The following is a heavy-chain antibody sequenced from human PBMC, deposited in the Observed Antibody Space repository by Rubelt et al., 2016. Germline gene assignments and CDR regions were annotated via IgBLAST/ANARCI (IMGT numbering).Heavy chain of an antibody. V-gene: IGHV1-8*01. CDR3: ARLSITIFGVVVYYYGMDV. CDR2: MNPNSGNT. D-gene: IGHD3-3*01. CDR1: GYTFTSYD. Sequence: QVQLVQSGAEVKKPGASVKVSCKASGYTFTSYDINWVRQATGQGLEWMGWMNPNSGNTGYAQKFQGRVTMTRNTSISTAYMELISLRSEDTAVYYCARLSITIFGVVVYYYGMDVWGQGTTVTVSS. J-gene: IGHJ6*02.